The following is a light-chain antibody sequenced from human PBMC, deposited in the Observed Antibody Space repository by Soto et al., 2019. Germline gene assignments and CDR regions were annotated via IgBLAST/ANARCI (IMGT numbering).Light chain of an antibody. Sequence: DIQMTQSPSSLSASVGDRVTITCQASQDISKYLNWYQQKPGKAPKLLIYDASNLETGVPSRFSGSGSGTDFTFTISSLQPADIATYFCQQYSDLPFTFGGGAKVEIK. CDR3: QQYSDLPFT. CDR2: DAS. CDR1: QDISKY. J-gene: IGKJ4*01. V-gene: IGKV1-33*01.